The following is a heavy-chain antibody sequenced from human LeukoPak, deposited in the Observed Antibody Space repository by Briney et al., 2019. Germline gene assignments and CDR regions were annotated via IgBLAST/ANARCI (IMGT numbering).Heavy chain of an antibody. D-gene: IGHD3-16*01. CDR2: INSDGSTT. Sequence: RGSLRLSCVASGFSLSRYWMHWVRQAPGKGLVWVSRINSDGSTTTYTDSVKGRFTISRDNAKNTLYLQMNSLRAEDTAVYYCTRERAGGFDLDYWGQGALVTVSS. CDR1: GFSLSRYW. CDR3: TRERAGGFDLDY. J-gene: IGHJ4*02. V-gene: IGHV3-74*01.